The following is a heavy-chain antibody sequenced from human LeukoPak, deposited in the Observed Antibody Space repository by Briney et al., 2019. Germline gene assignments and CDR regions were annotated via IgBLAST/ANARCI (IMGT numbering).Heavy chain of an antibody. CDR2: ILYSGST. V-gene: IGHV4-31*03. CDR3: ARTSGSGSYYNRGWFDP. Sequence: PSQTLSLTCTVSGGSITSGGYYWSWIRQHPGKGLEWIGYILYSGSTYYNPSLNSRLTISVDTSKNQFSLKLSSVTAADTAVYYCARTSGSGSYYNRGWFDPWGQGTPVTVSS. J-gene: IGHJ5*02. CDR1: GGSITSGGYY. D-gene: IGHD3-10*01.